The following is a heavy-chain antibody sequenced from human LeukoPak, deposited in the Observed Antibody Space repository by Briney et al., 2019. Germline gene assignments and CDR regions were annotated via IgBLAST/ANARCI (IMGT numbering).Heavy chain of an antibody. J-gene: IGHJ4*02. CDR2: IYYGGST. D-gene: IGHD5-18*01. Sequence: SETLSLTCTVSGGSISSSSYYWGWIRQPPGKGLEWIGNIYYGGSTYYNPSLKSRVTISVDTSKNQFSLKLSSVTAADTAVYYCAAYRLQLWANHWGQGTLVTVSS. CDR1: GGSISSSSYY. CDR3: AAYRLQLWANH. V-gene: IGHV4-39*07.